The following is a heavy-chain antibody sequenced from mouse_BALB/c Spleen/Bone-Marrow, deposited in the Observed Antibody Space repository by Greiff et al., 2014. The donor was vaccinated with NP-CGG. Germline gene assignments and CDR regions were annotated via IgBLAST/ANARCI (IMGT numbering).Heavy chain of an antibody. Sequence: VVEPGASVKISCKASGYAFSTSWMNWVKQRPGQGLEWIGRIYPGDGDTNYNGKFKGRATLTADKSSSTAYMQLSSLTSVDSAVYFCARSDGYRAMDYWGQGTSVTVSS. J-gene: IGHJ4*01. CDR1: GYAFSTSW. V-gene: IGHV1-82*01. D-gene: IGHD2-3*01. CDR3: ARSDGYRAMDY. CDR2: IYPGDGDT.